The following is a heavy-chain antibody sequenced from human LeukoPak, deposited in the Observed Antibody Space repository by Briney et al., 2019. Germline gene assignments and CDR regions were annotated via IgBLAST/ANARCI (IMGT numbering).Heavy chain of an antibody. V-gene: IGHV4-59*02. CDR2: IYYSGST. Sequence: PSETLSHTCTVSGGSVSSYYWSWIRQPPGRGLEWIGYIYYSGSTNYNPSLKSRVTMSVDTSKNQFSVNLSSVTAADTAVYYCAGQDSSSSVDYWGQGTLVTVS. CDR1: GGSVSSYY. CDR3: AGQDSSSSVDY. D-gene: IGHD6-6*01. J-gene: IGHJ4*02.